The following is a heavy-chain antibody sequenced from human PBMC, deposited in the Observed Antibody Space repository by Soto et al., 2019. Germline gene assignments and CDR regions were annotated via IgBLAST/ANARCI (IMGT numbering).Heavy chain of an antibody. Sequence: SEPLSLTSTVPGGSTRSSSYYWAWIRQPPGKGLEWIGSIYYSGSTNYNPSLKSRVTISVDTSKHQFSLKLSSVPAADTAVYYCARARAPLYISSWYYFDYWGQGTLVSVSS. CDR1: GGSTRSSSYY. V-gene: IGHV4-39*07. CDR2: IYYSGST. CDR3: ARARAPLYISSWYYFDY. J-gene: IGHJ4*02. D-gene: IGHD6-13*01.